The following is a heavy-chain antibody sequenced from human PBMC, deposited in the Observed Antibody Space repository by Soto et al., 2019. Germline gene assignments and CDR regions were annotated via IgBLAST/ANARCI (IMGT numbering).Heavy chain of an antibody. CDR1: GFTVSSNY. V-gene: IGHV3-53*04. CDR2: IYSGGST. CDR3: ARSGDFWSGYPEYYMYV. Sequence: GGSLRLSCAASGFTVSSNYMSWVRQAPGKGLEWVSVIYSGGSTYYADSVKGRFTISRHNSKNTLYLQMNSLRAEDTAVYYCARSGDFWSGYPEYYMYVWGKGTTVTVSS. D-gene: IGHD3-3*01. J-gene: IGHJ6*03.